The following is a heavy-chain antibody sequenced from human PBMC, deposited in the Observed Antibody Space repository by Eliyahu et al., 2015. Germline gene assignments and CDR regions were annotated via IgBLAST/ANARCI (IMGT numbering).Heavy chain of an antibody. V-gene: IGHV3-48*01. CDR3: ARELAGDGRMDV. Sequence: EVQLVESGGGLVQPGGSLRXSCAASGFTFSSXSXNWGRQAPGKGLEWVSYISSSSSTIYYADSVKGRFTISRDNAKNSLYLQMNSLRAEDTAVYYCARELAGDGRMDVWGQGTTVTVSS. J-gene: IGHJ6*02. D-gene: IGHD5-24*01. CDR2: ISSSSSTI. CDR1: GFTFSSXS.